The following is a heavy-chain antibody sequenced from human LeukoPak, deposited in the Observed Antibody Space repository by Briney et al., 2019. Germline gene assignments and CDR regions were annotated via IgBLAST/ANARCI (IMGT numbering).Heavy chain of an antibody. CDR3: ARVLLSSGYST. D-gene: IGHD3-22*01. Sequence: SETLSLTCSVSGASISSYYYNWIRQSPGKGLEWIGYIYYSGITNYNPSLKSRVTMSLDTSNNQFSLKLSSVTAAGTAVYYCARVLLSSGYSTWGQGTLVTVSS. CDR1: GASISSYY. J-gene: IGHJ5*02. V-gene: IGHV4-59*01. CDR2: IYYSGIT.